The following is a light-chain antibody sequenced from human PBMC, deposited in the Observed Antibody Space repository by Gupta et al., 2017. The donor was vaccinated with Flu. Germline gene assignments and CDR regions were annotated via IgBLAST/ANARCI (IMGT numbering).Light chain of an antibody. CDR2: GAS. J-gene: IGKJ1*01. CDR1: QSVSSSY. V-gene: IGKV3-20*01. CDR3: QQDGSSPMT. Sequence: VLTQSPGTLSLSPGERATLSCRASQSVSSSYLAWYQQKPGQAPRLLIYGASSRATGIPDRFSGSGSGTDFTLTISRLEPEDFAVYYCQQDGSSPMTFGQGTRLEIK.